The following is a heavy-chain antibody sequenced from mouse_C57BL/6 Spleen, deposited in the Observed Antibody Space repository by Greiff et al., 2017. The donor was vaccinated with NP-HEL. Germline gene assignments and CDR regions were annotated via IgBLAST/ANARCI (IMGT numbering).Heavy chain of an antibody. Sequence: EVQRVESGAELVRPGASVKLSCTASGFNIKDDYMHWVKQRPEQGLEWIGWIDPENGDTEYASKFQGKATITADTSSNTAYLQLSSLTSEDTAVYYCTTGRVGVRPFAYWGQGTLVTVSA. CDR3: TTGRVGVRPFAY. CDR1: GFNIKDDY. V-gene: IGHV14-4*01. D-gene: IGHD1-1*01. J-gene: IGHJ3*01. CDR2: IDPENGDT.